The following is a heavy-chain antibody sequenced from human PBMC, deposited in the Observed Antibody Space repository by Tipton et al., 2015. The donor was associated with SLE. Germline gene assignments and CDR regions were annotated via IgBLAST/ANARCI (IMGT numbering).Heavy chain of an antibody. CDR2: IYYSGST. CDR1: GGSISSHY. D-gene: IGHD6-6*01. CDR3: ARDRGAAPDY. J-gene: IGHJ4*02. V-gene: IGHV4-59*11. Sequence: TLSPTCTVSGGSISSHYWSWIRQPPGKGLEWIGYIYYSGSTNYNPSLKSRVTISVDTSKNQFSLNLISVTVADTAVYYCARDRGAAPDYWGQGTLVTVPS.